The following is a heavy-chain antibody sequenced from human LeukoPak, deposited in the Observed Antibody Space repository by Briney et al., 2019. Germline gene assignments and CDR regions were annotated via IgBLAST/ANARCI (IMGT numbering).Heavy chain of an antibody. CDR3: ARDLIDSSDIGFDY. J-gene: IGHJ4*02. CDR2: IYYSGST. CDR1: GASVSGSAYY. D-gene: IGHD3-22*01. Sequence: PSETLSLTCTVSGASVSGSAYYWGWIRQPPGKGLEWIGNIYYSGSTYYNESLESRVAISIDTSKNQFSLKLSSVTAADTAVYYCARDLIDSSDIGFDYWGQGTLVTVSS. V-gene: IGHV4-39*07.